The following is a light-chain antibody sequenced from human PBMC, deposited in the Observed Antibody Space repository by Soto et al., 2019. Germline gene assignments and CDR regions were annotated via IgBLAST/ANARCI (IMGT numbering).Light chain of an antibody. V-gene: IGKV1-6*02. J-gene: IGKJ4*01. CDR1: QGISSD. Sequence: AIQMTQSPSSLSASVGDRVTVTWRASQGISSDLGWFQQKPGKAPKLLIYAASSLQSGVPSRFSGRGSGTYFTLTISGLQVEDSATYYCLQEYRYPLTFGGGTKVDIK. CDR3: LQEYRYPLT. CDR2: AAS.